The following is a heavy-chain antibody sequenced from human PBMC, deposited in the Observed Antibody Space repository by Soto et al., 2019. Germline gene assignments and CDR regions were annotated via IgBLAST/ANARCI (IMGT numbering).Heavy chain of an antibody. CDR3: ARQGVDTTTAYYHGMDV. CDR1: RYNFTIYW. Sequence: EALKMARNYSRYNFTIYWMSGVRPLTVKVLEWIGRVDPSDSYTNYSPSFQGHVTISADRSISTAYLQWSSMKASDTAIYYCARQGVDTTTAYYHGMDVWGQGTTVT. J-gene: IGHJ6*02. CDR2: VDPSDSYT. D-gene: IGHD5-18*01. V-gene: IGHV5-10-1*01.